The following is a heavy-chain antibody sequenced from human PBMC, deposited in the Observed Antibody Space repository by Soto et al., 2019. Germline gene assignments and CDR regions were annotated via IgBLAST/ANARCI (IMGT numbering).Heavy chain of an antibody. CDR2: ITDSGGDA. CDR3: ARGSADSYPGSRFLDF. CDR1: RITLGSRA. Sequence: GVSRRLPGVPSRITLGSRAMSLVRQAPGEGLDWVSSITDSGGDAKYADSVRGRLSISRDNSKNTLYLQSSRLRGEASAASYCARGSADSYPGSRFLDFWCRGTLVTVSS. J-gene: IGHJ4*02. D-gene: IGHD3-10*01. V-gene: IGHV3-23*01.